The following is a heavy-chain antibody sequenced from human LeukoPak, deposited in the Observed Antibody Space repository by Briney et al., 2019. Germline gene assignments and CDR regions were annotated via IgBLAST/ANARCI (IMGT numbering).Heavy chain of an antibody. D-gene: IGHD6-19*01. CDR1: GFTFSNSW. CDR3: AKDLAVARPDAFDI. V-gene: IGHV3-23*01. J-gene: IGHJ3*02. CDR2: ISGSGGST. Sequence: GGSLRLSCAASGFTFSNSWMSWVRQAPGKGLEWVSAISGSGGSTYYADSVKGRYTISRDNSKNTLYLQMNSLRAEDTAVYYCAKDLAVARPDAFDIWGQGTMVTVSS.